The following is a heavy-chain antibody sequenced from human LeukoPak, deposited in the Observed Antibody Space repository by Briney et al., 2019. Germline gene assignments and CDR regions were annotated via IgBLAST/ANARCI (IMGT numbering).Heavy chain of an antibody. CDR3: ARDVNNAFDI. J-gene: IGHJ3*02. V-gene: IGHV3-48*03. CDR2: ITSSGSTI. CDR1: GFTFSSYE. Sequence: GGSLRLSCAASGFTFSSYEMNWVRQAPGKGLEWVSYITSSGSTIHYADSVKGRFTISRDNAKNSLCLQMNSLRAEDTAVYYCARDVNNAFDIWGQGTMVTVSS. D-gene: IGHD2/OR15-2a*01.